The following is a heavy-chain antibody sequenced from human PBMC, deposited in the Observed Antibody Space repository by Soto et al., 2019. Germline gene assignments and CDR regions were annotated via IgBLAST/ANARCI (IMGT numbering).Heavy chain of an antibody. CDR1: GGSISSSDFY. Sequence: TSETLSLTCTVSGGSISSSDFYWGWLRQTPGKGLEFIGSMYYSGTTYYNPSLKSRVTISVDTSKNQFTLKLISVTAADTAVYYCAVVDSTGNWFDHWGEGALVTSPQ. D-gene: IGHD6-25*01. CDR3: AVVDSTGNWFDH. J-gene: IGHJ5*02. CDR2: MYYSGTT. V-gene: IGHV4-39*01.